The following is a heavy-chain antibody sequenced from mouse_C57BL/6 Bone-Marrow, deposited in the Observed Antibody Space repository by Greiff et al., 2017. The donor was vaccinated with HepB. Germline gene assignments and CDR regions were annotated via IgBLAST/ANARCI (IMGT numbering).Heavy chain of an antibody. V-gene: IGHV1-85*01. D-gene: IGHD2-2*01. CDR3: ARRGYDVRFAY. J-gene: IGHJ3*01. CDR2: IYPRDGST. Sequence: VQLQQSGPELVKPGASVKLSCKASGYTFTSYDINWVKQRPGQGLEWIGWIYPRDGSTKYNEKFKGKATLTVDTSSSTAYMELHSLTSEDSAVYFCARRGYDVRFAYWGQGTLVTVSA. CDR1: GYTFTSYD.